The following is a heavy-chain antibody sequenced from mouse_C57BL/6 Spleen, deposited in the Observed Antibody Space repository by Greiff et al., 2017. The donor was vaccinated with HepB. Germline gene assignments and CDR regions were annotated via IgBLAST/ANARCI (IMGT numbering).Heavy chain of an antibody. D-gene: IGHD3-2*02. CDR2: INPYNGGT. CDR3: ARRLRHYYAMDY. CDR1: GYTFTDYY. J-gene: IGHJ4*01. V-gene: IGHV1-19*01. Sequence: EVQLPQSGPVLVKPGASVKMSCKASGYTFTDYYMNWVKQSHGKSLEWIGVINPYNGGTSYNQKFKGKATLTVDKASSTAYMELNSLTSEDSAVYYCARRLRHYYAMDYWGQGTSVTVSS.